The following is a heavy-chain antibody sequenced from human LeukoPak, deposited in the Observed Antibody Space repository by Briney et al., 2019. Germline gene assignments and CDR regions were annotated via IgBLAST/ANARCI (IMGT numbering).Heavy chain of an antibody. CDR3: ASIYGDSTNYYYYYMDV. Sequence: SETLSLTCIISDDSISSSTYYWGWIRQPPGKGLEWIGTLYYSGSTYYNPSLKSRVTISVDTSKNQFSLKLSSVTAADTAVYYCASIYGDSTNYYYYYMDVWGKGTTVTISS. J-gene: IGHJ6*03. CDR2: LYYSGST. V-gene: IGHV4-39*01. D-gene: IGHD4-17*01. CDR1: DDSISSSTYY.